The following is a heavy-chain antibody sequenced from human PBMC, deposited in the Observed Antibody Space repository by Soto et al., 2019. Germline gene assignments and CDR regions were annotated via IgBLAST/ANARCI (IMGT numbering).Heavy chain of an antibody. V-gene: IGHV1-18*01. J-gene: IGHJ4*01. CDR3: ARGWYGDY. CDR1: GYTFTSYG. CDR2: ISAHNGNT. D-gene: IGHD2-15*01. Sequence: QVHLVQSGAEVKKTGASVKVSCKAYGYTFTSYGITWVRQAPGQGLEWMGWISAHNGNTDYAQTLQGRVIVTRDTSTSTAYMELRSLRSDDTAVYYCARGWYGDYWGHGALVSVSS.